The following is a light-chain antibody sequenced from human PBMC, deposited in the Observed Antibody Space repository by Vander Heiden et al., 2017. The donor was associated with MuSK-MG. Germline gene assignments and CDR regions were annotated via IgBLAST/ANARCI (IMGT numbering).Light chain of an antibody. CDR1: QSISSY. CDR3: QQSYSTPLT. CDR2: AAS. V-gene: IGKV1-39*01. Sequence: DIQTTPSPSSLSASVGDRVTITCRASQSISSYLNWYQQKPGKAPKLLIYAASSLQSGVPSRFSGSGSGTDFTLTISSLQPEDFATYYCQQSYSTPLTFGAGTKVEIK. J-gene: IGKJ3*01.